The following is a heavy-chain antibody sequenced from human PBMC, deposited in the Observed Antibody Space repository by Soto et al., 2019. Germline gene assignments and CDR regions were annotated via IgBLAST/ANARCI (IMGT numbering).Heavy chain of an antibody. CDR3: ARDTYYYDSSGYLDY. CDR2: IIPIFGTA. CDR1: GGTFSSYA. V-gene: IGHV1-69*13. J-gene: IGHJ4*02. D-gene: IGHD3-22*01. Sequence: LVKVSCKASGGTFSSYAISWVRQAPGQGLEWMGGIIPIFGTANYAQKFQGRVTITADESTSTAYMELSSLRSEDTAVYYCARDTYYYDSSGYLDYWGQGTLVTVSS.